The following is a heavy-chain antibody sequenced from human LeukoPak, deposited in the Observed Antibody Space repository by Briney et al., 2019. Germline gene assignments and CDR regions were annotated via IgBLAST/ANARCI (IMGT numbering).Heavy chain of an antibody. CDR1: GFTVSSNY. CDR3: ARGSYGDYDGY. D-gene: IGHD4-17*01. V-gene: IGHV3-66*01. J-gene: IGHJ4*02. Sequence: GGSLRLSCAASGFTVSSNYMSWVRQAPGKGLEWVSVIYSGGSTYYADSVKGRFTISRDNSKNTLYLQMSSLRAEDTAVYYCARGSYGDYDGYWGQGTLVTVSS. CDR2: IYSGGST.